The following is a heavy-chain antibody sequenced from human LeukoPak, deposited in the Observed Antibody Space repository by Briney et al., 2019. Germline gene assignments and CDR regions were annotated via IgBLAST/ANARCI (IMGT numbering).Heavy chain of an antibody. Sequence: PSETLSLTCAVSGYSISSGYYWGWIRQPPGKGLEWIGSIYHSGSTYYNPSLKSRVTISVDTSKNQFSLKLSSVTAADTAVYYCARMGARSRWFDPRGQGTLVTVSS. V-gene: IGHV4-38-2*01. J-gene: IGHJ5*02. D-gene: IGHD3-16*01. CDR3: ARMGARSRWFDP. CDR1: GYSISSGYY. CDR2: IYHSGST.